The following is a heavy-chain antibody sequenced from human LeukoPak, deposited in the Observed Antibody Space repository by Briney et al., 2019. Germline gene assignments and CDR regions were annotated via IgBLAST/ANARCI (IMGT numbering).Heavy chain of an antibody. Sequence: GGSLRLSCAAFGFTFSSYGMHWVRQAPGKGLEWVAVISYDGSNKYYADSVKGRFTISRDNSKNTLYLQMNSLRAEDTAVYYCATSLVVSIDYWGQGTLVTVSS. D-gene: IGHD3-22*01. V-gene: IGHV3-30*03. CDR3: ATSLVVSIDY. CDR1: GFTFSSYG. CDR2: ISYDGSNK. J-gene: IGHJ4*02.